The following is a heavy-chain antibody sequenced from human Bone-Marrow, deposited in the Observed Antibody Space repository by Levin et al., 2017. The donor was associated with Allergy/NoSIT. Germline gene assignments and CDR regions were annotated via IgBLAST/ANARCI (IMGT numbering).Heavy chain of an antibody. J-gene: IGHJ3*02. CDR3: AIYGSGNDYSAFDI. D-gene: IGHD3-10*01. CDR1: GFTVSSNH. V-gene: IGHV3-53*01. CDR2: IYSGGRG. Sequence: GESLKISCAASGFTVSSNHMSWVRQAPGKGLEWVSLIYSGGRGYYADSVRGRFTLSRDNSKNTLYLQLNSLRAEDTAVYYCAIYGSGNDYSAFDIWGQGTMVTVSS.